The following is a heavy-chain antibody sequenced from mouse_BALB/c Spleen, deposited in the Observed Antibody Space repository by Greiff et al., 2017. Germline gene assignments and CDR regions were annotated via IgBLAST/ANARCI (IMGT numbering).Heavy chain of an antibody. CDR1: GFTFSDYY. CDR3: ARESLTMRGAMDY. CDR2: ISDGGSYT. V-gene: IGHV5-4*02. D-gene: IGHD1-1*02. Sequence: DVMLVESGGGLVKPGGSLKLSCAASGFTFSDYYMYWVRQTPEKRLEWVATISDGGSYTYYPDSVKGRFTISRDNAKNNLYLQMSSLKSEDTAMYYCARESLTMRGAMDYWGQGTSVTVSS. J-gene: IGHJ4*01.